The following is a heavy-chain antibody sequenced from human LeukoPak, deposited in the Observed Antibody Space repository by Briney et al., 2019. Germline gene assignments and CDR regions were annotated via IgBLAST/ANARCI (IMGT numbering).Heavy chain of an antibody. J-gene: IGHJ4*02. V-gene: IGHV4-39*07. D-gene: IGHD5/OR15-5a*01. CDR2: IYYSGST. CDR1: GGSISSSSYY. CDR3: ARGMSGFDY. Sequence: SETLSLTCTVSGGSISSSSYYWGWIRQPPGKGLEWIGSIYYSGSTYYNPSLKSRVTISVDTSKNQFSLKLSSVTAADTAVYYCARGMSGFDYWGQGTLVTVSS.